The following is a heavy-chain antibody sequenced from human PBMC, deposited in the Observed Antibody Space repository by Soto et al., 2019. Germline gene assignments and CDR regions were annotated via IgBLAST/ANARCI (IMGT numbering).Heavy chain of an antibody. V-gene: IGHV4-39*07. J-gene: IGHJ4*02. D-gene: IGHD4-17*01. Sequence: SETLSLTCTVSGGSISSSNYYWGWIRQPPGKGLEWIGSIYYSGTSSYNPSLKSRVTMSVDTSKNQFSLRLSSVTAADTAAYYCARSEATVLDYWGQGTLVTVSS. CDR3: ARSEATVLDY. CDR2: IYYSGTS. CDR1: GGSISSSNYY.